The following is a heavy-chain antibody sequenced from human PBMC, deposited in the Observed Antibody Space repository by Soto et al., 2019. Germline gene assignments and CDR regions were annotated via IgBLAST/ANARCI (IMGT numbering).Heavy chain of an antibody. J-gene: IGHJ5*02. CDR2: IYYSGST. CDR3: ARHGITMVRGVITGFDP. V-gene: IGHV4-59*08. Sequence: SETLSLTCTVSGGSISSYYGSWIRQPPGKGLEWIGYIYYSGSTNYNPSLKSRVTISVDTSKNQFSLKLSSVTAADTAVYYCARHGITMVRGVITGFDPWGQGTLVTVSS. CDR1: GGSISSYY. D-gene: IGHD3-10*01.